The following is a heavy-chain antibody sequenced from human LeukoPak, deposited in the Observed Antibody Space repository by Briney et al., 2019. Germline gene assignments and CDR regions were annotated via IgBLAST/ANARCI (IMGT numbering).Heavy chain of an antibody. CDR3: ARDKYSGFVFDC. CDR1: GFTFSSYS. D-gene: IGHD5-12*01. V-gene: IGHV3-21*01. CDR2: ISSSSYI. J-gene: IGHJ4*02. Sequence: PGGSLRLSCAASGFTFSSYSMNWVRQAPGKGLEWVSSISSSSYIYYADSVKGRFTISRDNAKNSLSLQMNSLRVEDTAVYYCARDKYSGFVFDCWGQGTLVTVSS.